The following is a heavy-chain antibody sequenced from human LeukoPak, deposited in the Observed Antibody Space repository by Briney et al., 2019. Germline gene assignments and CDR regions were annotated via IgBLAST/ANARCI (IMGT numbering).Heavy chain of an antibody. D-gene: IGHD1-26*01. CDR1: GLTLSNYW. V-gene: IGHV3-7*03. CDR2: IKQDGSGK. Sequence: QTGGSLRLSCTASGLTLSNYWMIWVRQAPGKGLQWVAKIKQDGSGKYYVDSVKGRFTISRDNAENSLYLQMNSLRVEDTAVYYCAARSSGNPYFWGQGTLVTVSS. CDR3: AARSSGNPYF. J-gene: IGHJ4*02.